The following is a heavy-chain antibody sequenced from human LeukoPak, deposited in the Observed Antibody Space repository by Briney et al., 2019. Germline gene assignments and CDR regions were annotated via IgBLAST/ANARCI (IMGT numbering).Heavy chain of an antibody. Sequence: GGSLRLSCAASGFTFSSYAMSWVRQAPGKGLEWVSAISGSGGSTYYADSVKGRFTISRDNSKNTLYLQMNSPRAEDTAVYYCAKVRRIAVAGTAFDYWGQGTLVTVSS. CDR2: ISGSGGST. CDR3: AKVRRIAVAGTAFDY. V-gene: IGHV3-23*01. D-gene: IGHD6-19*01. CDR1: GFTFSSYA. J-gene: IGHJ4*02.